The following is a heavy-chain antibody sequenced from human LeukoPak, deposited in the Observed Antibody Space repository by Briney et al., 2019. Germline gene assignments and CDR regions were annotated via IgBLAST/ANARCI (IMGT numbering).Heavy chain of an antibody. J-gene: IGHJ6*02. Sequence: PGGSLRLSCAASGFTFDDYAMHWVRQAPGKGLEWVSGISWNSGSIGYADSVKGRFTISRDNAKNSLYLQMNSLRAEDTALYYCAKDLRYLQLGNGMDVWGQGTTVTVSS. CDR3: AKDLRYLQLGNGMDV. V-gene: IGHV3-9*01. D-gene: IGHD3-9*01. CDR1: GFTFDDYA. CDR2: ISWNSGSI.